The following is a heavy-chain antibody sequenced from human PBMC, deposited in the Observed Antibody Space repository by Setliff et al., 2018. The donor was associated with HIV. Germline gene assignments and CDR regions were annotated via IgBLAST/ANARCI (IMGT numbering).Heavy chain of an antibody. CDR3: ARGGRLQYFDWPTYAMDV. Sequence: GGSLRLSCAASEFTFSSYSMNWVRQAPGKGLEWVASISSSGAHIFYADSLKGRFTISRDNGKNLLYLQMNSLRAEDTAVYYCARGGRLQYFDWPTYAMDVWGQGTTVTVSS. D-gene: IGHD3-9*01. V-gene: IGHV3-21*06. CDR1: EFTFSSYS. J-gene: IGHJ6*02. CDR2: ISSSGAHI.